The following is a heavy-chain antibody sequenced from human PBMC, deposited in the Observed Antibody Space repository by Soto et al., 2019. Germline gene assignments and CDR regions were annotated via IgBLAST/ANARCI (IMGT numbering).Heavy chain of an antibody. J-gene: IGHJ4*02. CDR3: ARKLRTSGSYHFDY. CDR2: IWYDGSNK. CDR1: GFTFSSYG. V-gene: IGHV3-33*01. D-gene: IGHD1-7*01. Sequence: PGGSLRLSCAASGFTFSSYGMHWVRQAPGRGLEWVAVIWYDGSNKYYADSVKGRFTISRDNSKNTLYLQMNSLRAEDTAVYYWARKLRTSGSYHFDYWGQGTLVTVSS.